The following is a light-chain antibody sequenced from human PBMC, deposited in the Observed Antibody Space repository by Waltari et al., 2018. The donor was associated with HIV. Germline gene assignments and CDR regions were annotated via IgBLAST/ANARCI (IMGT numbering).Light chain of an antibody. CDR3: QTWGTGIVV. V-gene: IGLV4-69*01. CDR2: LSTNGSH. CDR1: SGHTNYA. J-gene: IGLJ2*01. Sequence: QVVLTQSPSASASLGASVKLTCTLSSGHTNYALAWHQQQPEKGPRYLMRLSTNGSHTKGDGIPDRFSGSSSGAERYLTISSLQSEDEADYYCQTWGTGIVVFGGGTKLTVL.